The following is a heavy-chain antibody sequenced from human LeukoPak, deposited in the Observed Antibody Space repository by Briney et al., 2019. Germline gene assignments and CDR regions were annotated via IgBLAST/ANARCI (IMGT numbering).Heavy chain of an antibody. CDR2: ISSSSANI. J-gene: IGHJ6*03. Sequence: GGSLRLSCAASGLTFSNYAMNWVRQAPGKGLEWVAYISSSSANIRYADSVKDRFTVSRDNAKSALSLQMNRLRAGDTAVYYCATDKSLGYTYYYYLDVWGKGTTVTVSS. CDR1: GLTFSNYA. V-gene: IGHV3-48*01. D-gene: IGHD5-12*01. CDR3: ATDKSLGYTYYYYLDV.